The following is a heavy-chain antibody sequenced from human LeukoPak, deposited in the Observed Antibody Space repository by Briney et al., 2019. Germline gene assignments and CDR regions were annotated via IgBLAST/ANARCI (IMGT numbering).Heavy chain of an antibody. D-gene: IGHD3-22*01. Sequence: AGGSLRLSCAASGFTFSDYYMSWIRQAPGKGLEWVSYISSSGSTIYYADSVKGRLTISRDNAKNSLYLQMNSLRAEDTAVYYCARDLDYYYDSSGNYGMDVWGQGTTVTVSS. J-gene: IGHJ6*02. CDR1: GFTFSDYY. CDR3: ARDLDYYYDSSGNYGMDV. V-gene: IGHV3-11*04. CDR2: ISSSGSTI.